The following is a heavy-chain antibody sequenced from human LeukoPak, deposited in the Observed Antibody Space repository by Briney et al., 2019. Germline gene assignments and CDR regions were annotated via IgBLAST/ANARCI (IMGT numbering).Heavy chain of an antibody. V-gene: IGHV4-4*07. CDR3: ARDGGYFRAFDI. J-gene: IGHJ3*02. D-gene: IGHD3-16*01. CDR1: GGSISSYY. Sequence: SETLSLTCTVSGGSISSYYWSWIRQPAGTGLEWIGRIYTSGSTNYNPSLKSRVTMSVDTSKNQFSLKLSSVTAADTAVYYWARDGGYFRAFDIWRQGTMVSVSS. CDR2: IYTSGST.